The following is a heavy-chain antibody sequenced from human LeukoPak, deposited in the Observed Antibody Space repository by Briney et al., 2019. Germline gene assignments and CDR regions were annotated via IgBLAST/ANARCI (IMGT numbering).Heavy chain of an antibody. J-gene: IGHJ4*02. CDR2: IDPRDSYT. Sequence: PGESLKTSCKASGYSFTSYWITWVRQMPGKGLEWMGRIDPRDSYTNYSPSFQGHVTISADKSTNTADLQWSSLKASDTAMYYCATYEILTGRSDYWGQGTLVTVSS. CDR3: ATYEILTGRSDY. D-gene: IGHD3-9*01. CDR1: GYSFTSYW. V-gene: IGHV5-10-1*01.